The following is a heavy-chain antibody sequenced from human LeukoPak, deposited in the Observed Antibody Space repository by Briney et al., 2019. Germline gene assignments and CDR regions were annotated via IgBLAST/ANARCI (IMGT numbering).Heavy chain of an antibody. D-gene: IGHD5-18*01. CDR3: AKVRKIQLWLPRDAFDI. Sequence: GGSLRLSCAASGFTFSSYAMSWVRQAPGKGLEWVSAISGSGGSTYYADSVKGRFTISRDNYKNTLYLQMNSLRAEDTAVYYCAKVRKIQLWLPRDAFDIWGQGTMVTVSS. V-gene: IGHV3-23*01. CDR1: GFTFSSYA. CDR2: ISGSGGST. J-gene: IGHJ3*02.